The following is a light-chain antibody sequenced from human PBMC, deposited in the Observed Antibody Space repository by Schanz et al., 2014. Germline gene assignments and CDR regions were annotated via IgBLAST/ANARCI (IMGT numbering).Light chain of an antibody. CDR2: DVT. J-gene: IGLJ1*01. V-gene: IGLV2-14*03. CDR3: SSYTSTNTLEV. CDR1: SSDVGAYNY. Sequence: QSALTQPPSASGSPGQSVTISCTGTSSDVGAYNYVSWYQQHPGKAPKLMIYDVTNRPSGVSDRFSGSKSGNTASLTISGLQAEDEADYYCSSYTSTNTLEVFGTGTKLTVL.